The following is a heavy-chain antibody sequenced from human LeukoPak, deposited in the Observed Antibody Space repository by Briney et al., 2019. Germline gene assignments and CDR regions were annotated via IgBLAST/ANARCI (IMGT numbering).Heavy chain of an antibody. CDR2: INPNSGGT. CDR3: ARGNVDTDDAFDI. J-gene: IGHJ3*02. CDR1: GYTFTGYY. Sequence: ASVKVSCKASGYTFTGYYMHWVRQAPGQGLGWMGWINPNSGGTNYAQKFQGRVTMTRDTSISTAYMELSRLRSDDTAVYYCARGNVDTDDAFDIWGQGTMVTVSS. V-gene: IGHV1-2*02. D-gene: IGHD5-18*01.